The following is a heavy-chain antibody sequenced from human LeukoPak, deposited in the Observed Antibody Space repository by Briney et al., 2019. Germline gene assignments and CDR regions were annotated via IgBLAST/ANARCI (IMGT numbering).Heavy chain of an antibody. CDR1: GLTFSSYW. D-gene: IGHD6-19*01. J-gene: IGHJ4*02. CDR2: INQDGSER. V-gene: IGHV3-7*03. CDR3: ATGAGCGY. Sequence: SLRLFCAASGLTFSSYWMTWVREARGKGLEWVANINQDGSERNYVDSVKGRFTISRDNAKNSLYLQMNTLRDEDTAVYYCATGAGCGYWGQGTLVTVSS.